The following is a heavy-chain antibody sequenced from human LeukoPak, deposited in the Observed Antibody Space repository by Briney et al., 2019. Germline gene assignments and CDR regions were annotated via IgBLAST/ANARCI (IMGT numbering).Heavy chain of an antibody. V-gene: IGHV3-48*03. CDR1: GFTFSSYE. CDR2: ISSSGSTI. D-gene: IGHD3-3*01. J-gene: IGHJ4*02. Sequence: GGSLRLSCAASGFTFSSYEMNWVRQAPGKGLEWVSYISSSGSTIYYADSVKGRFTISRDNAKNSLYLQMNSLRAEDTAVYYCAKVLSITIFGVVIGWGQGTLVTVSS. CDR3: AKVLSITIFGVVIG.